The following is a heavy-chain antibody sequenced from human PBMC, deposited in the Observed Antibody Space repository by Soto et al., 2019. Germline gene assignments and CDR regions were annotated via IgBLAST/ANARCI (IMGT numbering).Heavy chain of an antibody. CDR2: TSFSGYT. D-gene: IGHD1-26*01. Sequence: QVQLQESGPGLVKTSQTLSLTCSVSGDSVSSGDSYWSWIRQPPGKALEWIGYTSFSGYTSYSPSLKSRVTISVDMSKSQFSLRLTSVTAADTAVYYCVRGGNPYHYATSGPGTFDKWGQGTLVSVSS. CDR1: GDSVSSGDSY. V-gene: IGHV4-30-4*01. J-gene: IGHJ4*02. CDR3: VRGGNPYHYATSGPGTFDK.